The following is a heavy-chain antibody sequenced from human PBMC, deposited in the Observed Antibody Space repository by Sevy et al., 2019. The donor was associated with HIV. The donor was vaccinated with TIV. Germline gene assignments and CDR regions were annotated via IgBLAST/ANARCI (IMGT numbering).Heavy chain of an antibody. D-gene: IGHD2-21*01. Sequence: GGSLRLSCAASGFTFSSYAMSWVRQAPGKGLEWVSTFSGIGVSTYYAKSVKGRFTISRDNSQNTLFLQMNSLRDEDTAIYYCAKLAGSDRIDFWGQGTLVTVSS. CDR1: GFTFSSYA. CDR2: FSGIGVST. V-gene: IGHV3-23*01. CDR3: AKLAGSDRIDF. J-gene: IGHJ4*01.